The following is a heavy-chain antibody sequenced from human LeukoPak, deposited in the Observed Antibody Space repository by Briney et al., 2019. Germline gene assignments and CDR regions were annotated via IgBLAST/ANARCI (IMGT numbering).Heavy chain of an antibody. CDR3: ASYSSSWYYFDY. Sequence: PGGSLRLSCAASGFTFSSYWMSWVRQAPGKGLEWVANIKQDGSEQYYVDSVKGRFTISRDNAKNSLYLQMNSLRAEDTAVYYCASYSSSWYYFDYWGQGTLVTVSS. D-gene: IGHD6-13*01. CDR1: GFTFSSYW. CDR2: IKQDGSEQ. J-gene: IGHJ4*02. V-gene: IGHV3-7*01.